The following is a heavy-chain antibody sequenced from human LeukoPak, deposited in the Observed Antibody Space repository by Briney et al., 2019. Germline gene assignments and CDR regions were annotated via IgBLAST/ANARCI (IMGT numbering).Heavy chain of an antibody. Sequence: GGSLRLSCAASGFTFSSYAMTWVRQAPGKGLEWVSSISGSGGSTFYADSVKGRFTISRDNSKNTLYLQMNSLRAEDTAVYYCARDYCNSISCQDYWGQGTLVTVSS. CDR2: ISGSGGST. CDR1: GFTFSSYA. D-gene: IGHD2-2*01. V-gene: IGHV3-23*01. CDR3: ARDYCNSISCQDY. J-gene: IGHJ4*02.